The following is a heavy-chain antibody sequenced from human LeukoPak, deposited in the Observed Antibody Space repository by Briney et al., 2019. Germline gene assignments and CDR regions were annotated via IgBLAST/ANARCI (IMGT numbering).Heavy chain of an antibody. J-gene: IGHJ5*02. CDR3: ARLYDYVWGSYRYGWFDP. V-gene: IGHV4-39*01. D-gene: IGHD3-16*02. CDR2: IYYSGST. Sequence: PSETLSLTCTVSGGSISSSSYYWGWIRQPPGKGLEWIGSIYYSGSTYYNPSLKSRVTISVDTSKNQFSLKLSSVTAADTAVYYCARLYDYVWGSYRYGWFDPWGQGTLVTVSS. CDR1: GGSISSSSYY.